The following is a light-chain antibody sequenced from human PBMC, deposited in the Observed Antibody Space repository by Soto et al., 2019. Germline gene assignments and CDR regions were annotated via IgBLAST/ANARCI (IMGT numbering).Light chain of an antibody. CDR3: PQSYSTPLT. J-gene: IGKJ5*01. V-gene: IGKV1-39*01. CDR2: AAS. Sequence: DIQMTQSPSSLSASVGDRVTITCRASQIISIYLNWYQQKPGKAPKVLIYAASNLQNGVPSRFSGRGSGTAFTLTFSCLQSEDFATYYCPQSYSTPLTFGQGTRLEI. CDR1: QIISIY.